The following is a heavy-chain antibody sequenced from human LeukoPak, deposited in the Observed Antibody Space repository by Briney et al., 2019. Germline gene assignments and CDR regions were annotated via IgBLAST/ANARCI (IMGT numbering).Heavy chain of an antibody. Sequence: ASVKVSCKASGYTFSSYHIDWVRQAPGQGPEWMGWMNAKSGHTGYAQNLEGRVTMTRDTSTNTAYMELRGLRSEDTAVYFCARGMFDNSGHYYYFYYALDVWGQGTTVTVSS. V-gene: IGHV1-8*01. D-gene: IGHD3-22*01. CDR3: ARGMFDNSGHYYYFYYALDV. CDR2: MNAKSGHT. CDR1: GYTFSSYH. J-gene: IGHJ6*02.